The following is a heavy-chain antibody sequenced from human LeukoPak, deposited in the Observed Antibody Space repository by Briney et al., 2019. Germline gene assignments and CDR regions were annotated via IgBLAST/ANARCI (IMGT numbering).Heavy chain of an antibody. CDR1: GGSIRSSYYY. Sequence: KPSETLSLTCTVSGGSIRSSYYYWGWMRQPPGKGLEWIGSIYDSGSTYYNPSLKSRVTISVDTSKNKFSLKLNSVTAADPAVYYCARHYGPWGQGTLVTVSS. CDR3: ARHYGP. D-gene: IGHD3-10*01. CDR2: IYDSGST. V-gene: IGHV4-39*01. J-gene: IGHJ5*02.